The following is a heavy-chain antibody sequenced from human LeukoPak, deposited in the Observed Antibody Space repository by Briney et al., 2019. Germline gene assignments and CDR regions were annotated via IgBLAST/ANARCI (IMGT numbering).Heavy chain of an antibody. D-gene: IGHD6-13*01. CDR3: ARLYSSSWYHGPAHFDH. V-gene: IGHV4-59*08. J-gene: IGHJ4*02. Sequence: SETLSLTCAVYGGSFSGYYWSWIRQPPGKGLEWIGYIYYSGSTNYNPSLKSRVTISVDTSKNQFSLKLSSVTAADTAVYYCARLYSSSWYHGPAHFDHWGQGTLVTVSS. CDR1: GGSFSGYY. CDR2: IYYSGST.